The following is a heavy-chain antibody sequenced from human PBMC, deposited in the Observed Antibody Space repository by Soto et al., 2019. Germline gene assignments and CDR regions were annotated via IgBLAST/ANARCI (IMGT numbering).Heavy chain of an antibody. Sequence: QVQLVESGGGLVKPGGSLRLSCAASGFTFSDYYMTWIRQAPGKGLEWLSYNTYNGDTIYYADCVKGRFTISRDNAHNSLYLEMNSLRAEDTAIYYCARLRPTNTGGTFDIWGQGTMVTVSS. CDR1: GFTFSDYY. J-gene: IGHJ3*02. D-gene: IGHD3-16*01. CDR3: ARLRPTNTGGTFDI. CDR2: NTYNGDTI. V-gene: IGHV3-11*01.